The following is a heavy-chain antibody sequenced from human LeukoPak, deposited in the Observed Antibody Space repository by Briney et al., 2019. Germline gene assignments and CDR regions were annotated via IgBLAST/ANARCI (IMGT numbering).Heavy chain of an antibody. CDR1: GYTFTSYD. CDR2: MNPNSGNT. D-gene: IGHD3-9*01. Sequence: VASVKVSCKASGYTFTSYDINWVRQATGQGLEWMGWMNPNSGNTGHAQKFQGRVTMTRNTSISTAYMELSSLRSEDTAVYYCARACDFDWLWGVSHYNWFDPWGQGTLVTVSS. J-gene: IGHJ5*02. CDR3: ARACDFDWLWGVSHYNWFDP. V-gene: IGHV1-8*01.